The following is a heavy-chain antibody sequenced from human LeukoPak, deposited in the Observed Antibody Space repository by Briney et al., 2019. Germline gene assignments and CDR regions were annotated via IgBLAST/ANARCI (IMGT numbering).Heavy chain of an antibody. Sequence: GGSLRLSCEASGFGFSHTAMNWVRQAPGKGLELVSFINGGGDMTDYADSVKGRFTISRDNTKNTLYLQMNSLRAEDAAIYYCAKAWSYYFDHWGRGTLVTVSS. CDR3: AKAWSYYFDH. CDR1: GFGFSHTA. D-gene: IGHD2-8*02. V-gene: IGHV3-23*01. CDR2: INGGGDMT. J-gene: IGHJ4*02.